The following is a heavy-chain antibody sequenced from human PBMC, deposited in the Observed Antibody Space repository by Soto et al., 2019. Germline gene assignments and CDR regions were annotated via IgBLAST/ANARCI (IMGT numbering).Heavy chain of an antibody. D-gene: IGHD3-16*02. CDR2: IYHSENT. V-gene: IGHV4-59*12. CDR3: ASIGPYNWFDP. J-gene: IGHJ5*02. CDR1: GGSISSYY. Sequence: SETLSLTCTVSGGSISSYYWSWIRQPPGKGLEWIGEIYHSENTKYNPSLKSRVTISVDKSKNQFFLKLSSVTAADTAVYFCASIGPYNWFDPWGQGTLVTVSS.